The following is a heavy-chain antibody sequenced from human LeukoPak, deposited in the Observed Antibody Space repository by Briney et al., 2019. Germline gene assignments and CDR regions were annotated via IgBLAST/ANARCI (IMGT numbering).Heavy chain of an antibody. J-gene: IGHJ2*01. D-gene: IGHD5-12*01. Sequence: SETLSLTCTVSGGSISSYYWSWIRQPAGKGLEWIGRIYTSGSTNYNPSLKSRVTMSVDTSKNQFSLKLSSVTAADTAVYYCARDSRGVARKPGNSPPRYFDLWGRGTLVTVSS. CDR3: ARDSRGVARKPGNSPPRYFDL. V-gene: IGHV4-4*07. CDR2: IYTSGST. CDR1: GGSISSYY.